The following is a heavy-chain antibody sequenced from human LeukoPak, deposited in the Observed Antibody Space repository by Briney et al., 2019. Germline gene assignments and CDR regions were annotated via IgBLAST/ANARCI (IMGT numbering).Heavy chain of an antibody. CDR3: AKGAFSGGYSYG. CDR2: I. V-gene: IGHV3-23*01. D-gene: IGHD5-18*01. Sequence: PGGXLRLSCAASGFTFSSYAMSWVRQAPGKGLEWVSAIKGRFTISRYNSKNTLYLQMNSLRAEDTAVYYCAKGAFSGGYSYGWGQGTLVTVSS. J-gene: IGHJ4*02. CDR1: GFTFSSYA.